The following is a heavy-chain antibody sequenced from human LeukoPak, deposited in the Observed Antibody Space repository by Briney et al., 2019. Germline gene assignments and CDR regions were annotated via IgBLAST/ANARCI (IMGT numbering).Heavy chain of an antibody. D-gene: IGHD2-15*01. V-gene: IGHV4-31*03. CDR3: ARGGGSHFDY. CDR2: IYYSGST. CDR1: GGSISSGGSY. J-gene: IGHJ4*02. Sequence: SETLSLTCTVSGGSISSGGSYWSWIRQHPGKGLEWIGYIYYSGSTYYNPSLKSRVTISVDTSKNQFSLKLSSVTAADTAVYYCARGGGSHFDYWGQGTLVTVSS.